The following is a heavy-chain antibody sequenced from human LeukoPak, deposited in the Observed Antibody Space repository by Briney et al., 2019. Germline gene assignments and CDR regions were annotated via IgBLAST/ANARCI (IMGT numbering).Heavy chain of an antibody. V-gene: IGHV1-18*04. CDR3: AVTFGGVIAIDY. CDR2: ISAYNGNT. Sequence: GESLQISYKGSGYIFTSYWIGWVRQLPGKGLEWMGWISAYNGNTNYAQKLQGRVTMTTDTSTSTAYLELRSLRSDDTAVYYCAVTFGGVIAIDYWGQGTLVTVCS. D-gene: IGHD3-16*02. J-gene: IGHJ4*02. CDR1: GYIFTSYW.